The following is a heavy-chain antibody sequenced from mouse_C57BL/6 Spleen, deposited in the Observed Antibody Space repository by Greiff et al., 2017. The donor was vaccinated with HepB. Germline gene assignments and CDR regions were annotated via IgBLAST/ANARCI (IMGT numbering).Heavy chain of an antibody. CDR3: ARTYYDYEGYAMDY. J-gene: IGHJ4*01. V-gene: IGHV1-19*01. Sequence: EVKLMESGPVLVKPGASVKMSCKASGYTFTDYYMNWVKQSHGKSLEWLGVINPYNGGTSYNQKFKGKATLTVDKSSSTAYMELNSLTSEDSAVYYCARTYYDYEGYAMDYWGQGTSVTVSS. CDR1: GYTFTDYY. CDR2: INPYNGGT. D-gene: IGHD2-4*01.